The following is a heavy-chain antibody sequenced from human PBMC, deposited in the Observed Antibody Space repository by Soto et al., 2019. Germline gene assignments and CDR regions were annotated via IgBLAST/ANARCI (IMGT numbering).Heavy chain of an antibody. CDR2: ISGSGGST. V-gene: IGHV3-23*01. CDR1: RFTFSSYA. CDR3: AKDPIQLWPLEYFQH. Sequence: PEGSLRLSCAASRFTFSSYAMSWVRQAPGKGLEWVSAISGSGGSTYYADSVKGRFTISRDNSKNTLYLQMNSLRAEDTAVYYCAKDPIQLWPLEYFQHWGQGTLVTVSS. J-gene: IGHJ1*01. D-gene: IGHD5-18*01.